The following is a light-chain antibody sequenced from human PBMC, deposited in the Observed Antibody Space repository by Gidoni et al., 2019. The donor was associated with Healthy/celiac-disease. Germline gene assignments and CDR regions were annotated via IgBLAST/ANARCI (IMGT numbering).Light chain of an antibody. V-gene: IGKV3-15*01. CDR3: HLYNYWPPWT. J-gene: IGKJ1*01. CDR2: GAS. CDR1: QSVSSN. Sequence: EIVMTQSPATLSVSPGERATFSCRASQSVSSNSAWYHQKPGQAPRLLIYGASTRPTGIPARFSGSGSGTEFSLTISSLQSEDFAVYYWHLYNYWPPWTFGQGTKVEIK.